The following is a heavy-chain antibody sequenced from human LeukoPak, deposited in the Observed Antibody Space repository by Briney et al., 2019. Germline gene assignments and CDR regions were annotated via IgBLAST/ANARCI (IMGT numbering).Heavy chain of an antibody. D-gene: IGHD3-3*01. CDR1: GLTVSRDS. CDR3: ARAQGGYYGKFDY. CDR2: IKSDGST. V-gene: IGHV3-74*03. J-gene: IGHJ4*02. Sequence: GGSLRLSCAASGLTVSRDSMHWVRLAPGKGLVWVSRIKSDGSTTYADSVKGRFTISRDNAKTMMYLQMNSLRADDTAVYYCARAQGGYYGKFDYWGQGTLVTVSS.